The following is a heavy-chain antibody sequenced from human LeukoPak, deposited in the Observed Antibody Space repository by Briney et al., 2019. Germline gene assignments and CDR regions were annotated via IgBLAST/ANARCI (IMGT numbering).Heavy chain of an antibody. J-gene: IGHJ5*02. D-gene: IGHD3-9*01. Sequence: GASVTVSCKASGYTFADYYIHWVRQAPGQGLEWMGWIYPKSGGTNSAQKFQGRVTMTRDTSISTAYMELGRLKFDDTAVYYCARVSTSGYRDWLDPWGQGTLVTVSS. CDR1: GYTFADYY. CDR3: ARVSTSGYRDWLDP. CDR2: IYPKSGGT. V-gene: IGHV1-2*02.